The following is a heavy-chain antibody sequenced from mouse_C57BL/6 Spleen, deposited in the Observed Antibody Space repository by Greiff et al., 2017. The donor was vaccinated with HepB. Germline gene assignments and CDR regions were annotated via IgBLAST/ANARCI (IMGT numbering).Heavy chain of an antibody. V-gene: IGHV1-69*01. CDR1: GYTFTSYW. J-gene: IGHJ2*01. D-gene: IGHD2-3*01. CDR2: IDPSDSDT. Sequence: QVQLQQPGAELVMPGASVKLSCKASGYTFTSYWMHWVKQRPGQGLEWIGEIDPSDSDTNYNQKFKGKSTLTVDKSSSTAYMQLTSLTSEVSAVYYCARGGYDGYLDYWGQGTTLTVSS. CDR3: ARGGYDGYLDY.